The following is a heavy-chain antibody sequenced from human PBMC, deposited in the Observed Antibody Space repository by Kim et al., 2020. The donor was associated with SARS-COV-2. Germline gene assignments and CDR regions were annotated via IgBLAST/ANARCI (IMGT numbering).Heavy chain of an antibody. CDR3: AREMIRGIAPDL. V-gene: IGHV3-21*01. Sequence: GGSLRLSCAASVFAFSSYDMSWVRQAPGKGLEWVSSIDPSSTRIYYSDSVTGRFTISRDNAKNSLILQMSSLRPEDTGVYYCAREMIRGIAPDLWGQGTL. J-gene: IGHJ4*02. CDR1: VFAFSSYD. D-gene: IGHD3-10*01. CDR2: IDPSSTRI.